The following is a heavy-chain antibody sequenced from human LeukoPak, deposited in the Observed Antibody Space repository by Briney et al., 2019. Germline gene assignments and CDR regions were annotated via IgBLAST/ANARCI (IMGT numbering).Heavy chain of an antibody. D-gene: IGHD3-9*01. Sequence: GGSLRLSCAASGFTFNRYYIYWVRQAPGKGLAWVARINDVGSSTAYADSVKGRFTISRDNTKDTLYLQMNSLRAEDTAVYYCARAYYDILTGYYYYYMDVWGKGTTVTVSS. CDR2: INDVGSST. CDR3: ARAYYDILTGYYYYYMDV. CDR1: GFTFNRYY. V-gene: IGHV3-74*01. J-gene: IGHJ6*03.